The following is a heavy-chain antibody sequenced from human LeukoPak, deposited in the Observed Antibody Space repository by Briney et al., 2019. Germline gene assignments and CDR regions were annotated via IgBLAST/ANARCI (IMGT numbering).Heavy chain of an antibody. V-gene: IGHV3-7*01. D-gene: IGHD6-19*01. Sequence: GGSLRLSCAASGFTFSSYWMSCVRQAPGKGLEWVANIKQDGSEKYYVDSVKGRFTISRDNAKNPLYLQMNSLRAEDTAVYYCARHGSGWYQKDYWGQGTLVTVSS. CDR2: IKQDGSEK. CDR1: GFTFSSYW. CDR3: ARHGSGWYQKDY. J-gene: IGHJ4*02.